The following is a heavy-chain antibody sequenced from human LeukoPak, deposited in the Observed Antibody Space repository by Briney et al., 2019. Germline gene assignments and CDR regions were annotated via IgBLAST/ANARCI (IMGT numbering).Heavy chain of an antibody. CDR3: ARQAQDGSDNYFDP. CDR1: GGSISGHY. V-gene: IGHV4-4*09. D-gene: IGHD1-14*01. Sequence: SETLSLTCTVSGGSISGHYWSWIRQSPGRGLEWIGNIWTSGITKYNPSLNSRVSISIDTSKNRFSLKVSSMTAADTAVYYCARQAQDGSDNYFDPWGQGTLVTVSS. J-gene: IGHJ5*02. CDR2: IWTSGIT.